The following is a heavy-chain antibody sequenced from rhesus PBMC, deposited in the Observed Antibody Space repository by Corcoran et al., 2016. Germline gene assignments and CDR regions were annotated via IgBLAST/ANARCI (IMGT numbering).Heavy chain of an antibody. CDR1: GGSITGYY. D-gene: IGHD2-27*01. CDR2: IDGNSAST. Sequence: QVKLQQWGEGLVKPSETLSLTCAVYGGSITGYYWSWTRQPPGKGLEWIGNIDGNSASTNYNPSLKNRVTISKDTSKNQFSLKLSSVTAADTAVYYCARDAYCSGTYCYLNSLDVWGRGVLVTVSS. V-gene: IGHV4-73*01. CDR3: ARDAYCSGTYCYLNSLDV. J-gene: IGHJ5-2*02.